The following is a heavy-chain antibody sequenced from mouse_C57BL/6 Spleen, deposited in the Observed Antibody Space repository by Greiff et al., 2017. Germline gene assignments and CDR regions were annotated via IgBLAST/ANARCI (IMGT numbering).Heavy chain of an antibody. J-gene: IGHJ4*01. D-gene: IGHD2-3*01. CDR1: GFTFTDYY. Sequence: EVKVVESGGGLVQPGASLRLSCAASGFTFTDYYMSWVRQPPGKAPEWLALIRNNANGYTTEYTASVKGPFTISRDNSQNVLYLQINTLGAEDSATYYCVKAVDGYYAMDYWGQGTSVTVSS. CDR3: VKAVDGYYAMDY. CDR2: IRNNANGYTT. V-gene: IGHV7-4*01.